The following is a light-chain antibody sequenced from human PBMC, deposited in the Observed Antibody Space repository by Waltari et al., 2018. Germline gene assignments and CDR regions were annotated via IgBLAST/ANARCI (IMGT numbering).Light chain of an antibody. CDR1: SSDVGGYNY. CDR3: SSYAGSNNLV. CDR2: EVI. J-gene: IGLJ2*01. V-gene: IGLV2-8*01. Sequence: QSALTQPPSASGSPGQSVTISCTGTSSDVGGYNYVSWYQQHPGKAPNLMIYEVINRPSGVPERVSGSKSGNTASLTVSGLQAEDEADYYCSSYAGSNNLVFGGGTKLTVL.